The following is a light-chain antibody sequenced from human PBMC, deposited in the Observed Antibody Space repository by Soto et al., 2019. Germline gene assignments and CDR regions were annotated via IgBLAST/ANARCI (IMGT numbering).Light chain of an antibody. CDR1: QSISSW. V-gene: IGKV1-5*03. Sequence: DIQMTQSPSTLSASVGDRVTITCRASQSISSWLAWYLQKPGKAPKLLIYKASSLESGVPSRFSGSGSGTEFTLTISSLQPDDFATYYCQQYNSYSWTVGQGTKVEIK. CDR3: QQYNSYSWT. J-gene: IGKJ1*01. CDR2: KAS.